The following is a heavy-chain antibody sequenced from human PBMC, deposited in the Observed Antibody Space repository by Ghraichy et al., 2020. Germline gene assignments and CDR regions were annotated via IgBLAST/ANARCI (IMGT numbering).Heavy chain of an antibody. CDR1: GFTFTSTA. J-gene: IGHJ4*02. V-gene: IGHV1-58*02. Sequence: SVKVSCKASGFTFTSTAMQWVRQSRGQRLEWIGWIVVGSGSTTYAQKYQDRVTFTTDMSTSTAHMELSSLRSDDTAVYYCAADRYGIYAGEGLVFDYWGQGTLVTVSS. CDR2: IVVGSGST. CDR3: AADRYGIYAGEGLVFDY. D-gene: IGHD5/OR15-5a*01.